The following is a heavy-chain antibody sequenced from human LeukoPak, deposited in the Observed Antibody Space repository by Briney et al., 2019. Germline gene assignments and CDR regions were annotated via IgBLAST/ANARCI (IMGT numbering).Heavy chain of an antibody. J-gene: IGHJ5*02. D-gene: IGHD4-17*01. CDR3: ARVPDYGDYDPLNWFDP. CDR2: MNPNSGNT. Sequence: GASVKVSCKASGYTFTSYDINWVRQATGQGLEWMGWMNPNSGNTGYAQKFQGRVTMTRSTSISTAYMELSSLRSEDTAVYYCARVPDYGDYDPLNWFDPWGQGTLVTVSS. CDR1: GYTFTSYD. V-gene: IGHV1-8*01.